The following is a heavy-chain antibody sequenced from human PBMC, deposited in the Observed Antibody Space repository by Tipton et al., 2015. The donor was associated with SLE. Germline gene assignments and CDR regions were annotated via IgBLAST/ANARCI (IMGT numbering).Heavy chain of an antibody. V-gene: IGHV1-2*02. CDR3: AKQGSPVVVAAPLDY. CDR2: INPNSGGT. D-gene: IGHD2-15*01. CDR1: GYTFTGDY. Sequence: QLVQSGAEVKKPGASVKVSCKASGYTFTGDYMHWVRQAPGHGLEWMGWINPNSGGTNYAQKFQGRVTMTRDTSISTAYMELSRLRSDDTAVYYCAKQGSPVVVAAPLDYWGQGTLVTVSS. J-gene: IGHJ4*02.